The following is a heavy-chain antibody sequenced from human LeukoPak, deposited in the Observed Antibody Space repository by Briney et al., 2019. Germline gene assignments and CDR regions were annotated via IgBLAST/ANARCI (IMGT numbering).Heavy chain of an antibody. Sequence: PGGSLRLSCEASGLNFSNFGMSWVRQAPGKGLEWVAVISYDGSNKYYADSVKGRFTISRENFKNTLYLQMNSLRVEDTAVYYCAKSGTGMIRDHFDYWGQGTLVTVSS. D-gene: IGHD5-18*01. V-gene: IGHV3-30*18. CDR1: GLNFSNFG. J-gene: IGHJ4*02. CDR2: ISYDGSNK. CDR3: AKSGTGMIRDHFDY.